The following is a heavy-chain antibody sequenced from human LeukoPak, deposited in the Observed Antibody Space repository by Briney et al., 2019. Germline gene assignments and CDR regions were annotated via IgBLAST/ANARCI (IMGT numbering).Heavy chain of an antibody. CDR3: ARGRSTNLAGIY. V-gene: IGHV1-8*01. D-gene: IGHD6-6*01. CDR2: MNPNSGNT. J-gene: IGHJ4*02. Sequence: ASVKVSCKASGYTFTSHHINWVRQAAGQGPERMGWMNPNSGNTVYAQKFQGRVTMTWGTSIDTAYMELSSLRSEDTAVYYCARGRSTNLAGIYWGQGTLVTVSS. CDR1: GYTFTSHH.